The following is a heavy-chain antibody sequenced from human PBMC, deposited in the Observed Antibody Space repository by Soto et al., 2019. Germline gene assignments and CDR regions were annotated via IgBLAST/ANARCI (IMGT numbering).Heavy chain of an antibody. Sequence: QVQLQQWGAGLLKPSETLSLTCAVYGGSFSGYYWSWIRQPPGQGLEWIGEINHSGSTNYNPSLKRRVTISVDTSKNQCSLLLRSVTAADTGVYYCAKFLYCSNPRCYGFLDYYYLYLDVCGKGTTVTLSS. CDR1: GGSFSGYY. CDR3: AKFLYCSNPRCYGFLDYYYLYLDV. D-gene: IGHD2-2*01. J-gene: IGHJ6*03. CDR2: INHSGST. V-gene: IGHV4-34*01.